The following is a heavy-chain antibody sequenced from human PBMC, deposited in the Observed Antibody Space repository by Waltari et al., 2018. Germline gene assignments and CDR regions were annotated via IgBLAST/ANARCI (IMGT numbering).Heavy chain of an antibody. D-gene: IGHD3-10*01. CDR2: IIPIFGTA. Sequence: QVQLVQSGAEVKKPGSSVKVSCKASGGTFSSYAISWVRPAPGQGLEWMGGIIPIFGTANYAQKFQGRVTITTDEATSTAYMELSSLRSEDTAVYYCARDKLMVQGVITDYYYGMDVWGQGTTVTVSS. V-gene: IGHV1-69*05. J-gene: IGHJ6*02. CDR3: ARDKLMVQGVITDYYYGMDV. CDR1: GGTFSSYA.